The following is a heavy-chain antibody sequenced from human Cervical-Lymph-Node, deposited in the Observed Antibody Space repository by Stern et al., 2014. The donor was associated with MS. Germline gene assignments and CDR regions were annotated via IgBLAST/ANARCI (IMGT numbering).Heavy chain of an antibody. J-gene: IGHJ6*02. Sequence: QVQLVQSGAEVKKPGSSLKVSCEASGDTFSSYDISWVRQAPGPGLEWVGRVIPNPGTASSAQKFQGRVPITADRFATTVFMELTSLRSEDTAVYFCARGYRSGWSDRTFFSFPMGVWGQGTTVTVSS. V-gene: IGHV1-69*04. CDR2: VIPNPGTA. CDR1: GDTFSSYD. CDR3: ARGYRSGWSDRTFFSFPMGV. D-gene: IGHD6-19*01.